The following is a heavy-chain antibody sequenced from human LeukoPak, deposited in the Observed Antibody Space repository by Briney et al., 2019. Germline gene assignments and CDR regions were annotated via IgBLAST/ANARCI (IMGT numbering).Heavy chain of an antibody. CDR3: ARNSSSWHYFDY. Sequence: GGSLRLSCAASGFTFSSYSMNWVRQAPGKGLEWVSSISSSSSYIYYADSAKGRFTISRDNAKNSLYLQMNSLRAEDTAVYYCARNSSSWHYFDYWGQGTLVTVSS. D-gene: IGHD6-13*01. J-gene: IGHJ4*02. CDR1: GFTFSSYS. CDR2: ISSSSSYI. V-gene: IGHV3-21*01.